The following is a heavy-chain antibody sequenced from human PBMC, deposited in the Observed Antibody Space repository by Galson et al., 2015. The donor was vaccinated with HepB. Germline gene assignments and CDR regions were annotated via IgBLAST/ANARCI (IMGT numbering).Heavy chain of an antibody. Sequence: ETLSLTCTVSGGSISSYYWSWIRQPAGKGLEWIGRIYTSGSTNYNPSLKSRVTMSVDTSKNQFSLWLSSVTAADTAVYYCARASIVGAVTAVGAMDVWGQGTTVTVSS. CDR1: GGSISSYY. CDR2: IYTSGST. CDR3: ARASIVGAVTAVGAMDV. D-gene: IGHD1-26*01. V-gene: IGHV4-4*07. J-gene: IGHJ6*02.